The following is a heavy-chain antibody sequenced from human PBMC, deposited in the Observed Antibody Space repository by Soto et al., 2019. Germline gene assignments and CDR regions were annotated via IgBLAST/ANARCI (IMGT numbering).Heavy chain of an antibody. CDR2: ISSNGGST. V-gene: IGHV3-64D*06. Sequence: GGDLRLSCSASGFNFSSYAMHWVRQAPGKGLEYVSAISSNGGSTYYADSVKGRFTISRDNSKNTLYLQMSSLRAEDTTVYYSVKALFTGRMATITSRFEYWRKGTLVTVSS. D-gene: IGHD5-12*01. J-gene: IGHJ4*02. CDR1: GFNFSSYA. CDR3: VKALFTGRMATITSRFEY.